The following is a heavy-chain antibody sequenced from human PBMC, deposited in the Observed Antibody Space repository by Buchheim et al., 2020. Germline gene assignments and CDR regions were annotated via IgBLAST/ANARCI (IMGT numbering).Heavy chain of an antibody. J-gene: IGHJ5*02. CDR3: ARTGYSSGWYGSGINWFDP. V-gene: IGHV4-59*01. Sequence: QVQLQESGPGLVKPSETLSLTCTVSGGSISSYYWSWIRQPPGKGLEWIGYIYYSGSTNYNPSLKSRVTISVDTSKNQFSLKLSSVTAADTAVYYCARTGYSSGWYGSGINWFDPWGQGTL. D-gene: IGHD6-19*01. CDR1: GGSISSYY. CDR2: IYYSGST.